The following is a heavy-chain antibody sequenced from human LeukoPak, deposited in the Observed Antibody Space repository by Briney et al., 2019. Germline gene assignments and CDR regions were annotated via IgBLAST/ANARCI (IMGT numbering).Heavy chain of an antibody. CDR3: ARDTRYNWNDGYYYGMDV. V-gene: IGHV1-24*01. CDR2: FDPEDGET. Sequence: ASVKVSCKVSGYTLTELSMHWVRQAPGKGLEWMGGFDPEDGETIYAQKFQGRVTMTEDTSTDTAYMELSSLRSEDTAVYYCARDTRYNWNDGYYYGMDVWGQGTTVTVSS. J-gene: IGHJ6*02. CDR1: GYTLTELS. D-gene: IGHD1-1*01.